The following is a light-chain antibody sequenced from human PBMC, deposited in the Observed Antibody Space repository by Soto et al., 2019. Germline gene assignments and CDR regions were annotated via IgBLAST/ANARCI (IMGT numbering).Light chain of an antibody. CDR1: QSLLHSSGYNY. Sequence: DIVMTQSPLSLPVTPGEPASISCRSSQSLLHSSGYNYLDWYLQKPGQSPQLLIYLGSDRASGGXDXYSGSGSGTHFTLKISRVEAEDVGVYYCMQALQTPRTFGQGTKVEIK. J-gene: IGKJ1*01. V-gene: IGKV2-28*01. CDR3: MQALQTPRT. CDR2: LGS.